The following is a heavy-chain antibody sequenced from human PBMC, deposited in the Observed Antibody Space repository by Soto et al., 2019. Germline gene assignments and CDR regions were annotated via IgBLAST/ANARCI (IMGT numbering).Heavy chain of an antibody. CDR1: GDSMTSSSYY. CDR2: IYYSERTSYNSGST. CDR3: ARHTRNQFDP. V-gene: IGHV4-39*01. J-gene: IGHJ5*02. Sequence: SETLSLTCTVSGDSMTSSSYYWGWIRQPPGKGLEWIGSIYYSERTSYNSGSTYYSPSLKSRVTISGDTSKSQFSLKLSSATAADTAVYYCARHTRNQFDPWGQGTLVTVSS.